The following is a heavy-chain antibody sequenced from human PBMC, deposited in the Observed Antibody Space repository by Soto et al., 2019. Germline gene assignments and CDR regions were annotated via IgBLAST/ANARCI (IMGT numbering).Heavy chain of an antibody. D-gene: IGHD3-3*01. J-gene: IGHJ6*02. Sequence: PGGSLRLSCAASGFTFSSYAMHWVRQAPGKGLEWVAVISYDGSNKYYADSVKGRFTISRDNSKNTLYLQMNSLRAEDTAVYYCARGNAASYFWSGYPYYYYYYGMDVWGQGTTVTVSS. V-gene: IGHV3-30-3*01. CDR2: ISYDGSNK. CDR3: ARGNAASYFWSGYPYYYYYYGMDV. CDR1: GFTFSSYA.